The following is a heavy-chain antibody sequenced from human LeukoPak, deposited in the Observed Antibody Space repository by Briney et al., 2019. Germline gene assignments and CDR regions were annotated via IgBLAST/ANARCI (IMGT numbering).Heavy chain of an antibody. V-gene: IGHV4-34*01. CDR1: GGSFSGYY. J-gene: IGHJ4*02. CDR2: ISHSGST. CDR3: ASRADYDILTGYKYYFDY. Sequence: PSETLSLTCAVYGGSFSGYYWSWIRQPPGKGPEWIGEISHSGSTNYNPSLKSRVTISVDTSKNQFSLKLSSVTAADTAVYYCASRADYDILTGYKYYFDYWGQGALVTVSS. D-gene: IGHD3-9*01.